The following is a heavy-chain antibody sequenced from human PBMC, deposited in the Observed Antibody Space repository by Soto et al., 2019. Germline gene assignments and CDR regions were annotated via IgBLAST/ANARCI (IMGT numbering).Heavy chain of an antibody. Sequence: PSETLSLTCTVSGGSISSYYWSWIRQPPGKELQYIGYIYYSGSTNYNPSLKSRVTISDDTSTNQFSLTLSSVTAADTAVYYCARVDDYVWGSYRGAIDYWGQGTLVTVSS. CDR2: IYYSGST. V-gene: IGHV4-59*08. D-gene: IGHD3-16*02. J-gene: IGHJ4*02. CDR3: ARVDDYVWGSYRGAIDY. CDR1: GGSISSYY.